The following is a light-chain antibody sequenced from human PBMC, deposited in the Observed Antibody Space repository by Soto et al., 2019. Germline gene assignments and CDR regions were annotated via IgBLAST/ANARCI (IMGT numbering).Light chain of an antibody. CDR2: DNN. J-gene: IGLJ2*01. CDR1: ASNIGDNY. V-gene: IGLV1-51*01. CDR3: GTWDTSLSAGV. Sequence: QSVLTQPPSVSAAPGQKVSIFCSGSASNIGDNYVSWYQQFPGTAPKLLIYDNNKRPSGIPDRFSGSASGTSATLGITGLQTGDEADYYCGTWDTSLSAGVFGGGTKVTVL.